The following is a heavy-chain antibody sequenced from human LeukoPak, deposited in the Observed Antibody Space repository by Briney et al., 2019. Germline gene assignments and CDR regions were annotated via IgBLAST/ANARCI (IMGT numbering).Heavy chain of an antibody. J-gene: IGHJ3*01. CDR3: ASTYCSGGSCYSLSDGRNAFDV. CDR2: ISWNGGSI. D-gene: IGHD2-15*01. V-gene: IGHV3-20*04. Sequence: GGSLRLSCAVSGLTFSGYAMSWVRQAPGKGLEWVSGISWNGGSIGYADSVKGRFTISRDNAKNSLYLQMNSLRAEDTALYYCASTYCSGGSCYSLSDGRNAFDVWGQGTMVIVSS. CDR1: GLTFSGYA.